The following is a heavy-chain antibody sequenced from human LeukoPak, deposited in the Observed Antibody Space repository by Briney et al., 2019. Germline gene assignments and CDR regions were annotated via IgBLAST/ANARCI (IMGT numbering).Heavy chain of an antibody. V-gene: IGHV1-2*04. D-gene: IGHD3-16*02. CDR1: GYTFTGYY. J-gene: IGHJ2*01. CDR3: ARAAQRITFGGVIVPNWYFDL. Sequence: ASVKVSCKASGYTFTGYYMHWVRQAPGQGLEWMGWINPNSGGTNYAQKFQGWVTMTRDTSISTAYMELSRLRSDDTAVYYCARAAQRITFGGVIVPNWYFDLWGRGTLVTVSS. CDR2: INPNSGGT.